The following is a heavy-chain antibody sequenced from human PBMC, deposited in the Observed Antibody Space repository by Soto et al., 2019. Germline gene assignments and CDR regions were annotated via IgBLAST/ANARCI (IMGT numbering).Heavy chain of an antibody. V-gene: IGHV4-34*01. D-gene: IGHD3-3*01. CDR1: GGSFSGYY. Sequence: QVQLQQWGAGLLKPSETLPLTCAVYGGSFSGYYWNWIRQPPGKGLEWIGEIDHSGYTNYNPSLKSRVTISVDTSKNQFSLRLTSVTAADTAVYYCARVRDWFDPWGQGTLVTVSS. J-gene: IGHJ5*02. CDR2: IDHSGYT. CDR3: ARVRDWFDP.